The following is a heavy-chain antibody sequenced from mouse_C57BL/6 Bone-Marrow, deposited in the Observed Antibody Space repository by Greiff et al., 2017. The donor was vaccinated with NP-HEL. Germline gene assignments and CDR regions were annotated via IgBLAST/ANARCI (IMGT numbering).Heavy chain of an antibody. Sequence: VKLQESGAELVKPGASVKLSCKASGYTFTEYTIHWVKQRSGQGLEWIGWFYPGSGSIKYNEKFKDKATLTADKSSSTVYMDLSRLTSEDAAVYFYARNEGGARGSFAYWGQGTLVTVSA. CDR3: ARNEGGARGSFAY. CDR1: GYTFTEYT. V-gene: IGHV1-62-2*01. J-gene: IGHJ3*01. CDR2: FYPGSGSI.